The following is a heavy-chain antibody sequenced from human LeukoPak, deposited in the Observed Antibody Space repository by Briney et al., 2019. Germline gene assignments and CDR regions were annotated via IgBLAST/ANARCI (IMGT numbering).Heavy chain of an antibody. CDR1: GFTFSSYA. CDR2: VSGNGFST. CDR3: AKKLEMSSSWLTNDGFDV. V-gene: IGHV3-23*01. D-gene: IGHD6-13*01. Sequence: PGGSLRLSCAASGFTFSSYAMSWVRQVPGRGLEWVSGVSGNGFSTHHADSVKGRFTISRDNSKNTLYLQMNSLRAEDTAVYYCAKKLEMSSSWLTNDGFDVWGQGTMVTVSS. J-gene: IGHJ3*01.